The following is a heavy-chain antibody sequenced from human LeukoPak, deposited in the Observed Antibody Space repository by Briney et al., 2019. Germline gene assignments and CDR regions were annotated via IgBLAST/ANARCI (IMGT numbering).Heavy chain of an antibody. V-gene: IGHV3-53*01. Sequence: PGKSLRLSCAASGFTVSSNYMSWVRQAPGKGLEWVSVIYSGGSTYYADSVKGRFTISRDNSKNTLYLQMNSLRAEDTAAYYCMMIVVLRTSSFDYWGQGTLVTVSS. CDR3: MMIVVLRTSSFDY. J-gene: IGHJ4*02. CDR2: IYSGGST. CDR1: GFTVSSNY. D-gene: IGHD3-22*01.